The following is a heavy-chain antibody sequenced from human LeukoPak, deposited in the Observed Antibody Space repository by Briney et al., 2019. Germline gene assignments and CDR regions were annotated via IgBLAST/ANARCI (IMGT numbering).Heavy chain of an antibody. V-gene: IGHV3-48*01. J-gene: IGHJ4*02. Sequence: QAGGSLRLSCAASGFTFTTYSMNWVRQSPGKGLEWISYISSHSSTIFYADSVKGRFTISRDNAHNSLYLQMNSLRADDTAVYYCARGLTWGSYRTRHFDYWDQGTLVTVSS. CDR2: ISSHSSTI. CDR3: ARGLTWGSYRTRHFDY. CDR1: GFTFTTYS. D-gene: IGHD3-16*02.